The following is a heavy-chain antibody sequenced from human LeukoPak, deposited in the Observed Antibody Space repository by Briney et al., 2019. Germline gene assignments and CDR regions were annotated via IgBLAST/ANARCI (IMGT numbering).Heavy chain of an antibody. V-gene: IGHV4-38-2*02. J-gene: IGHJ4*02. D-gene: IGHD4-23*01. CDR2: IYHSGST. Sequence: SETLSLTCTVSGYSITSGYYWGRIRQPPGKGLEWIGSIYHSGSTYYNPSLKSRVTISIDTSKNQFSLKLSSVTAADTAMYYCARVLSGGNSGAHYWGQGTLVTVSS. CDR3: ARVLSGGNSGAHY. CDR1: GYSITSGYY.